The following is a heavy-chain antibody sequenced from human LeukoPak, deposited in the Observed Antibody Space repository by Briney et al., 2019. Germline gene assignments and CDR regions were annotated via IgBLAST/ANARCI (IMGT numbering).Heavy chain of an antibody. CDR2: INHSGST. D-gene: IGHD2-15*01. CDR3: ARESCSGGSCYWFDP. Sequence: SETLSLTCAVYGGSLSGYYWSWIRQPPGKGLEWIGEINHSGSTNYNPSLKSRVTISVDTSKNQFSLKLSSVTAADTAVYYCARESCSGGSCYWFDPWGQGTLVTVSS. V-gene: IGHV4-34*01. CDR1: GGSLSGYY. J-gene: IGHJ5*02.